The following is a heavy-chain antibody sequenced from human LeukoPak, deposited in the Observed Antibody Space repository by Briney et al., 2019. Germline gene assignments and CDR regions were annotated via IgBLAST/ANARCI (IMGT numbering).Heavy chain of an antibody. CDR1: GFTFSSYG. CDR3: AKDQDYYFDY. CDR2: ISYDGSNK. Sequence: PGGSLRLSCAASGFTFSSYGMHWVRQAPGKGLEWVAVISYDGSNKYYVDSVKGRFTISRDNSKNTLYLQMNSLRAEDTAVYYCAKDQDYYFDYWGQGTLVTVSS. J-gene: IGHJ4*02. V-gene: IGHV3-30*18.